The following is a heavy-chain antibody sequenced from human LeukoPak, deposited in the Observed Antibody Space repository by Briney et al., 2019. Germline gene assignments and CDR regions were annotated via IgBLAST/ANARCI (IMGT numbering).Heavy chain of an antibody. J-gene: IGHJ4*02. CDR3: ARERTYYFDY. CDR1: GGSISSYY. CDR2: IYYRGST. Sequence: SETLSLTCTVSGGSISSYYWNWIRQPPGQGLEWIGYIYYRGSTYYNPSLKSRVIISVDTSKNQFSLKLSSMTAADTAVYYCARERTYYFDYWGQGTQVTVSS. V-gene: IGHV4-59*12.